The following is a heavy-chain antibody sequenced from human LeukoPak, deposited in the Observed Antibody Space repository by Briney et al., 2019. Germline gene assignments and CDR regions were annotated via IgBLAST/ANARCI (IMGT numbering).Heavy chain of an antibody. D-gene: IGHD3-3*01. CDR1: GFTFSTSW. CDR2: IKQDGSEK. Sequence: GGSLRLSCEASGFTFSTSWMSWVRQAPGKGLEWVANIKQDGSEKYYVDSVKGRFTISRDNAKNSLYLQMNSLRDEDTAVYYCARPRSGSYFDYWGQGTLVTVSS. CDR3: ARPRSGSYFDY. V-gene: IGHV3-7*02. J-gene: IGHJ4*02.